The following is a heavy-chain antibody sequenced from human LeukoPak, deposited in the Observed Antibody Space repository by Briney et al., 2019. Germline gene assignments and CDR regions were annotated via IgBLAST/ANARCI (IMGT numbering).Heavy chain of an antibody. D-gene: IGHD6-19*01. Sequence: PSETLSLTCAVSGYSITSGDYWGWIRQPPGKGLEWIGRIYHSGSTYYNPSLKSRVTISVDTSKNQFSLKLSSVTAADTAVYYCVRDLYSSGWFNFDFWGQGTLVTVSS. J-gene: IGHJ4*02. V-gene: IGHV4-38-2*02. CDR1: GYSITSGDY. CDR3: VRDLYSSGWFNFDF. CDR2: IYHSGST.